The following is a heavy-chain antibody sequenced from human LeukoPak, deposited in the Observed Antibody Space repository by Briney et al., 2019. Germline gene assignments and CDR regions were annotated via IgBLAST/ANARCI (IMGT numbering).Heavy chain of an antibody. CDR2: IYTSGST. CDR3: ASNTVTTKANWFDP. V-gene: IGHV4-4*07. D-gene: IGHD4-17*01. CDR1: GGSISSYY. J-gene: IGHJ5*02. Sequence: KPSETLSLTCTVSGGSISSYYWSWIRQPAGKGLEWIGRIYTSGSTNYNPSLKSRVTMSVDTSKNQFSLKLSSVTAADTAVYYCASNTVTTKANWFDPWGQGTLVTVSS.